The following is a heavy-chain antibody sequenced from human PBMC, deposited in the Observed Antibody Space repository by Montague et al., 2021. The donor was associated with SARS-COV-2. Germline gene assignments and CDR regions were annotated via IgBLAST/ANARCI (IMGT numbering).Heavy chain of an antibody. CDR3: ARLRGAGLNYFDY. Sequence: TLSLTCTVSGGSISSGSYYWSWVRQPAGKALEWIGRFYTSGSTNYNPSLKSRGTISVDTSKNQFSLKLSSVTAADTAVYCCARLRGAGLNYFDYWGQGTLVTVSS. CDR1: GGSISSGSYY. V-gene: IGHV4-61*02. D-gene: IGHD6-19*01. CDR2: FYTSGST. J-gene: IGHJ4*02.